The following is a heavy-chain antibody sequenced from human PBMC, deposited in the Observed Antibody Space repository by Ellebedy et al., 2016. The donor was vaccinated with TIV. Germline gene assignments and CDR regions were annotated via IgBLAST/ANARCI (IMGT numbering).Heavy chain of an antibody. CDR2: ISTSSSYI. J-gene: IGHJ5*02. CDR3: ARIGPANWFDP. Sequence: GESLKISCAASGFTFSSYSMNWVRQAPGKGLAWVSSISTSSSYIYYADSVKGRFTISRDNAKNSLYLQMNSLRAEDTAVYYCARIGPANWFDPWGQGTLVTVSS. CDR1: GFTFSSYS. V-gene: IGHV3-21*01.